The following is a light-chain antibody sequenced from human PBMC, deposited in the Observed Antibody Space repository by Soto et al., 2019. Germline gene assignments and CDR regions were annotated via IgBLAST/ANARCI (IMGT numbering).Light chain of an antibody. J-gene: IGLJ3*02. V-gene: IGLV4-69*01. CDR3: QTWGTGPWV. Sequence: QPVLTQSPSASASLGASVKLTCTLSSGHSSYAIAWHQQQPEKGPRYLMKLNSDGSHNKGDGIPDRFSGSSSGAERYLTISSLQSEDEADYYCQTWGTGPWVFGGGTKLRP. CDR1: SGHSSYA. CDR2: LNSDGSH.